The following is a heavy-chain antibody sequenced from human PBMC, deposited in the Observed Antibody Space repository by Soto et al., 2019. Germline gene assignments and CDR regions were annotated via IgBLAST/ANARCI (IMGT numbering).Heavy chain of an antibody. Sequence: GGSLRLSCAASGFTFSSYWMHWVRQAPGKGLVWVSRINSDGSSTSYADSVKGRFTISRDNAKNTLYLQMNSLRAEDTAVYYCAIVYCTNGVCSRFDYRGQGTPVTGSS. CDR1: GFTFSSYW. CDR2: INSDGSST. J-gene: IGHJ4*02. V-gene: IGHV3-74*01. CDR3: AIVYCTNGVCSRFDY. D-gene: IGHD2-8*01.